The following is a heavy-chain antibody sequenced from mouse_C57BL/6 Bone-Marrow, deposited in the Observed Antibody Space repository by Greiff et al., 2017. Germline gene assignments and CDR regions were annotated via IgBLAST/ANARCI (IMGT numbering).Heavy chain of an antibody. CDR2: ISYDGSN. CDR3: ARENCYFDY. CDR1: GYSITSGYY. V-gene: IGHV3-6*01. J-gene: IGHJ2*01. Sequence: VQLKQSGPGLVKPSQSLSLTCSVTGYSITSGYYWNWIRQFPGNKLEWMGYISYDGSNNYNPSLKNLISITRDTSKNQFFLKLNSVTTEDTATYYCARENCYFDYWDQGTTLTVSS. D-gene: IGHD4-1*01.